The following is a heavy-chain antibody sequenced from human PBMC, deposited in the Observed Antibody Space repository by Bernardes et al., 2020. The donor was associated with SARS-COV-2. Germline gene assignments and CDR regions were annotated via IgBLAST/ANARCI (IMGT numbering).Heavy chain of an antibody. Sequence: GSLRLSCAASGVAFGSYWMNWVRQVPGKGLVWISRINSDGSSTNYADSVKGRFTISRDNAKNMLFLQMKSLRGDDTAVYYCASGSSSHLFDSWGQGTLVTVSS. V-gene: IGHV3-74*01. CDR3: ASGSSSHLFDS. CDR2: INSDGSST. CDR1: GVAFGSYW. J-gene: IGHJ4*02. D-gene: IGHD6-6*01.